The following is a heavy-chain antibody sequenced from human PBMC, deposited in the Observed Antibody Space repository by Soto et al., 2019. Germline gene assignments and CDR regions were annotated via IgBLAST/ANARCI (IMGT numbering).Heavy chain of an antibody. Sequence: ASVKVSCKASGYTFTSYGISWVRQAPGQGLEWMGWISAYNGNTNYAQKLQGRVTMTTDTSTSTAYMELRSLRSDDTAVYYCARRLGWFGGVIAIEYYFDYGGQGTLVTVS. CDR2: ISAYNGNT. D-gene: IGHD3-16*02. J-gene: IGHJ4*02. CDR3: ARRLGWFGGVIAIEYYFDY. CDR1: GYTFTSYG. V-gene: IGHV1-18*04.